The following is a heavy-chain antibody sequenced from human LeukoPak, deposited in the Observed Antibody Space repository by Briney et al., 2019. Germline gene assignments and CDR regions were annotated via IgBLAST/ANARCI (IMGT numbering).Heavy chain of an antibody. V-gene: IGHV4-38-2*02. Sequence: SETLSLTCTVSGYSISSGYYWGWIRQPPGKGLEWIGSIYHSGTTFYNPSLKSRVTISVDTSKNQFSLNLSSVTAADTAVYYCARSKYSYGYRFDYWGWGTLVTVSS. D-gene: IGHD5-18*01. CDR1: GYSISSGYY. CDR3: ARSKYSYGYRFDY. CDR2: IYHSGTT. J-gene: IGHJ4*02.